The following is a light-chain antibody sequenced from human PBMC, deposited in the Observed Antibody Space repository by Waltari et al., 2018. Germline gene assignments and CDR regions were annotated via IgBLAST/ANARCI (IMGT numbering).Light chain of an antibody. CDR2: DVN. CDR1: SSDAGNYNL. Sequence: QSALTQTATASGSPGQSITISCTGSSSDAGNYNLVSWYQPHPGEAPELIIYDVNRLPLGVSNRFSGSKSGNTASLTISGLQAADEADYYCCSYAGSSVSVFGGGTKVTVL. CDR3: CSYAGSSVSV. J-gene: IGLJ3*02. V-gene: IGLV2-23*02.